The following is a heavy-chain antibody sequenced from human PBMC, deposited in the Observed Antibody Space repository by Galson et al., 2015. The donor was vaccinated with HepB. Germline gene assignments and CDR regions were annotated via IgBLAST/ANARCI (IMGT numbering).Heavy chain of an antibody. CDR3: AKGPTVGCSGGNCYFDS. CDR2: IRNDGSKK. D-gene: IGHD2-15*01. V-gene: IGHV3-30*02. J-gene: IGHJ4*02. CDR1: GFTFRTYV. Sequence: SLRLSCAAPGFTFRTYVMHWVRQAPGKGLEWVAFIRNDGSKKYYADSMKGRFTISRDNSKNTLYLQVNSVRPEDTAVYYCAKGPTVGCSGGNCYFDSWGQGALVTVSS.